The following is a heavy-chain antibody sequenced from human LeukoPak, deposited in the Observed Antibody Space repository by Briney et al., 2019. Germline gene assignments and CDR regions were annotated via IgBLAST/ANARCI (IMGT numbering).Heavy chain of an antibody. D-gene: IGHD3-22*01. V-gene: IGHV4-38-2*02. CDR3: ARVLGYYDSSGYYSNDAFDI. J-gene: IGHJ3*02. CDR1: GYSISSGYY. Sequence: SETLSLTCTASGYSISSGYYWGWIRQPPGKGLEWIGSIYHSGSTYYNPSLKSRVTISVDTSKNQFSLKLSSVTAADTAVYYCARVLGYYDSSGYYSNDAFDIWGQGTMVTVSS. CDR2: IYHSGST.